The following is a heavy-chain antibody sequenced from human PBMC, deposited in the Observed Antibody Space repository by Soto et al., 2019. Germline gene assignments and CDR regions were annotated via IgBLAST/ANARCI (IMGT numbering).Heavy chain of an antibody. CDR2: VIPNFETT. V-gene: IGHV1-69*01. D-gene: IGHD5-18*01. J-gene: IGHJ6*02. Sequence: QVQLVQSGAEVKKPGSSVKVSCNTSGGTFNSFAISWVRQAPGQGLEWMGGVIPNFETTYYAQKFQGRLTIAADESTAKAYMELSSLRSEDTAVYYCARDQGLYVHTGMVIDYYGMDVWGQGTTVTVSS. CDR3: ARDQGLYVHTGMVIDYYGMDV. CDR1: GGTFNSFA.